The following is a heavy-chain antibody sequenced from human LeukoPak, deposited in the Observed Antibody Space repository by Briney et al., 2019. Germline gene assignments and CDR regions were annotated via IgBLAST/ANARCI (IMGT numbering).Heavy chain of an antibody. CDR3: AKAVRGWLRSGVDY. CDR2: ISWNSGSI. V-gene: IGHV3-9*01. J-gene: IGHJ4*02. Sequence: GRSLRLSCAASGFTFDDYAMHWVRQAPGKGLEWVSGISWNSGSIGYADSVKGRFTISRDNAKNSLYLQMNSLRAEDTALYYCAKAVRGWLRSGVDYWGQGTLVTVSS. CDR1: GFTFDDYA. D-gene: IGHD5-12*01.